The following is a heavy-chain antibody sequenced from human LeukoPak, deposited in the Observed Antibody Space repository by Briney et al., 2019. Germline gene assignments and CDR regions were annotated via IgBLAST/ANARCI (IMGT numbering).Heavy chain of an antibody. D-gene: IGHD1-14*01. CDR3: ARDTGRETAFDI. CDR2: ISPNSGGT. V-gene: IGHV1-2*02. Sequence: ASVKVSCKASGYSFIGYYMHWVRQAPGQGLEWMGWISPNSGGTNYSQNFQGRVTMTRDTSISTPYMELSRLRFDDTAVYYCARDTGRETAFDIWGQGTLVTVSS. CDR1: GYSFIGYY. J-gene: IGHJ3*02.